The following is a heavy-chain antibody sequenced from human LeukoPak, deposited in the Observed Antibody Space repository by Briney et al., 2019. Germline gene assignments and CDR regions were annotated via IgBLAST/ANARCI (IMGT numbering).Heavy chain of an antibody. D-gene: IGHD3-16*02. CDR2: ISYNGST. Sequence: SETLSLTCTVSGASLSSSTYYWGWIRQPPGKGLEWIGSISYNGSTYYNPPLKSRVTISVDTSKNQFSLKLSSVTAADTAVYYCARPGVTFGGVIAGTDYWGQGTLVTVSS. J-gene: IGHJ4*02. CDR3: ARPGVTFGGVIAGTDY. V-gene: IGHV4-39*01. CDR1: GASLSSSTYY.